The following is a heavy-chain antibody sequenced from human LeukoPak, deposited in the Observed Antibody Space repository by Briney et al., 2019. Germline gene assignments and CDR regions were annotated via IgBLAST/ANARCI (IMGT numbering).Heavy chain of an antibody. J-gene: IGHJ4*02. Sequence: PGGSLRLSCAVSGFTFSSYAMHWVRQAPGKGLEWVAVISYDGSNKYYADSVKGRFTISRDISKNTLYLQMNSLRAEDTAVYYCARGFYEVRGVIAYWGQGTLVTVSS. CDR1: GFTFSSYA. D-gene: IGHD3-10*01. V-gene: IGHV3-30*04. CDR2: ISYDGSNK. CDR3: ARGFYEVRGVIAY.